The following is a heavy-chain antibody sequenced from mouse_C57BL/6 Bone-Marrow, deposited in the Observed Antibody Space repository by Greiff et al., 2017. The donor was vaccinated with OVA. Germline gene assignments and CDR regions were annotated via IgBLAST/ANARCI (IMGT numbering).Heavy chain of an antibody. CDR3: AITTVVATPFGD. Sequence: QVQLQQPGAELAKPGASVKVSCKASGYTFTSYWMHWVKQRPGQGLEWIGRIHPSDSDTNYNQKFKGKATLTVDKSSSTAYMQLSSLTSEASAVYYCAITTVVATPFGDWGHGTLVTVAA. J-gene: IGHJ3*01. CDR1: GYTFTSYW. CDR2: IHPSDSDT. V-gene: IGHV1-74*01. D-gene: IGHD1-1*01.